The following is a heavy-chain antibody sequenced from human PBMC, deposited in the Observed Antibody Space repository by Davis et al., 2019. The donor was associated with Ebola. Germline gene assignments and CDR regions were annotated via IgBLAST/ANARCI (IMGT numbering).Heavy chain of an antibody. V-gene: IGHV3-48*02. Sequence: GESLKISCAASGFTFSDASMNCVRQAPGKGLEWIAYISSSSDGVYYADSVEGRLTISRDNARNSLYLQMNGLRDEDTAVYYCARSYLISTWGQGTLVTVSS. CDR2: ISSSSDGV. CDR3: ARSYLIST. CDR1: GFTFSDAS. D-gene: IGHD3-10*01. J-gene: IGHJ5*02.